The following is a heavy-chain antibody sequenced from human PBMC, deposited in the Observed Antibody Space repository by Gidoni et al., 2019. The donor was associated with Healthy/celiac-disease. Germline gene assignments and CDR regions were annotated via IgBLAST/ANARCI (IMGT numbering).Heavy chain of an antibody. V-gene: IGHV1-18*01. Sequence: QVQLVQSGAGVKKPRAPVQVSCKASGYTFACYGISWVRQAPGQGIEWMGWISAYNGNTNYAQKLQGIGTMTTDPSTSTAYMELRSLRSDDTAVYYCARRHQLLWFDYWGQGTLVTVSS. CDR1: GYTFACYG. CDR3: ARRHQLLWFDY. D-gene: IGHD2-2*01. J-gene: IGHJ4*02. CDR2: ISAYNGNT.